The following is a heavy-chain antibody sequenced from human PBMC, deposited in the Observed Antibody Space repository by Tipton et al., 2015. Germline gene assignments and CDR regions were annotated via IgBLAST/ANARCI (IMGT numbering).Heavy chain of an antibody. CDR3: ARAPVVAATPEYPYYYYGMDV. CDR2: ISFSDTT. D-gene: IGHD2-15*01. Sequence: TLSLTCTVSGGSVSSGSYYWSWIRQPPGKGLEWIGYISFSDTTHYNPSLKSRITISLNTSKNQFSLKLSSVTAADTAVYYCARAPVVAATPEYPYYYYGMDVWGQGTTVTVSS. J-gene: IGHJ6*02. V-gene: IGHV4-61*01. CDR1: GGSVSSGSYY.